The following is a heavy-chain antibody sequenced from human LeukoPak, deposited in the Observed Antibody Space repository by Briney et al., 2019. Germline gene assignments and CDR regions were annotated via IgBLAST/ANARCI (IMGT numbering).Heavy chain of an antibody. J-gene: IGHJ4*02. Sequence: HSGGSLRLSCAASGFTVSSNYMSWVRQAPGKGLEWVSVIYSGGSTYYADSVKGRFTISRDNSKNTLYLQMNSLRAEDTAVYYCASDYDILTGPSGDYFDYWGQGTLVTVSS. V-gene: IGHV3-53*01. CDR2: IYSGGST. D-gene: IGHD3-9*01. CDR1: GFTVSSNY. CDR3: ASDYDILTGPSGDYFDY.